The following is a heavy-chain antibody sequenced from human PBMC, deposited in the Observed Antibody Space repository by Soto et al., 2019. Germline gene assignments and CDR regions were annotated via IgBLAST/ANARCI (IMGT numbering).Heavy chain of an antibody. Sequence: GESLKISCQGSGYGFPNYWIAWVRRMPGKGLEWMGIIYPGDSDTRYSPSFQGQVTMSADKSISTALLNWSCLKAWDSVLYYCARWGNTGYWPVYWGQGTLVSV. CDR1: GYGFPNYW. V-gene: IGHV5-51*01. J-gene: IGHJ4*02. CDR2: IYPGDSDT. D-gene: IGHD6-25*01. CDR3: ARWGNTGYWPVY.